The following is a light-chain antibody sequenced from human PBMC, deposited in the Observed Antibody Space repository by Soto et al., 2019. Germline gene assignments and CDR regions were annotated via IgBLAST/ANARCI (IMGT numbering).Light chain of an antibody. CDR3: QQYDNLPLT. CDR1: QDISNY. V-gene: IGKV1-33*01. J-gene: IGKJ4*01. Sequence: DIRMTQSPSSLSASVGDRVTITCQASQDISNYLNLYQQKPGKAHKLLIYDASNLETGVPSRFSGSGSGTDFTFTISSLQPEDIATYYCQQYDNLPLTFGGGTKVEIK. CDR2: DAS.